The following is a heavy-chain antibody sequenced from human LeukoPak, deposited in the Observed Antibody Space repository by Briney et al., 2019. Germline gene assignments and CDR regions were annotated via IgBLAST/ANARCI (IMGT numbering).Heavy chain of an antibody. CDR3: AAGSYGPDYYYYGMDV. D-gene: IGHD5-18*01. V-gene: IGHV1-58*02. J-gene: IGHJ6*02. CDR2: IVVGSGNT. Sequence: GTSVKVSCKASGFTFTSSAMQWVRQARGQRLEWIGWIVVGSGNTNYAQKFQERVTITRDMSTSTAYMELISLRSEDTAVYYCAAGSYGPDYYYYGMDVWGQGTTVTVSS. CDR1: GFTFTSSA.